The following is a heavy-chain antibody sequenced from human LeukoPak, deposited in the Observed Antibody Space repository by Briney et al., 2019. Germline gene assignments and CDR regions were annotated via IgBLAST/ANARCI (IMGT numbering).Heavy chain of an antibody. CDR3: ARDSLYYYDSSGYPNWFDP. CDR2: ISAYNGNT. Sequence: ASVKVSCKASGYTFTSYGISWVRQAPGQGLEWMGWISAYNGNTNYAQKLQGRVTMTTDTSTSTAYMELRSLRSDDTAVYYCARDSLYYYDSSGYPNWFDPWGQGTLVTVSS. V-gene: IGHV1-18*01. D-gene: IGHD3-22*01. CDR1: GYTFTSYG. J-gene: IGHJ5*02.